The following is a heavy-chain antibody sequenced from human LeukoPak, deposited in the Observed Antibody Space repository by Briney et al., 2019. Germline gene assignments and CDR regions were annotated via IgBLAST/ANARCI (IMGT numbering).Heavy chain of an antibody. CDR2: INPSGGST. J-gene: IGHJ4*02. CDR1: GYTFTSYY. CDR3: ARDGGSAHGSGSYSPYQGYLDY. Sequence: ASVKVSCKASGYTFTSYYMHWVRQAPGQGLEWMGIINPSGGSTSYAQKFQGRVTMTRDTSTSTVYMELSSLRSEDTAVYYCARDGGSAHGSGSYSPYQGYLDYWGQGTLVTVSS. V-gene: IGHV1-46*01. D-gene: IGHD3-10*01.